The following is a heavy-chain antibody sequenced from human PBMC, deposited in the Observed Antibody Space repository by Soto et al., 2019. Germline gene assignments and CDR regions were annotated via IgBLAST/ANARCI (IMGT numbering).Heavy chain of an antibody. J-gene: IGHJ4*02. CDR2: ICYSGST. CDR3: ARELLWFGEFQTTAHFDY. D-gene: IGHD3-10*01. CDR1: VGSISIGDYY. V-gene: IGHV4-30-4*01. Sequence: SEALSVTCTVSVGSISIGDYYWSWIRQPPGKGLEWIGYICYSGSTYYNPSLKSRVTISVDTSKNQFSLKLSSVTAADTAVYYCARELLWFGEFQTTAHFDYWGQGTLVTVSS.